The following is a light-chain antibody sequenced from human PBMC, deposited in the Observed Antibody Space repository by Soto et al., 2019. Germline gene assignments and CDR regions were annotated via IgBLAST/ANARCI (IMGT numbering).Light chain of an antibody. CDR2: GAS. CDR3: QQDGSSHTWT. Sequence: EIVLTQSPGTLSLSPGERATLSCRASQSVSSSYLAWYQQKPGQAPRLLIHGASSRATGIPDRFSGSGSGTDFTLNISRLEPEEFAVYYWQQDGSSHTWTFGQGTKVEIK. V-gene: IGKV3-20*01. CDR1: QSVSSSY. J-gene: IGKJ1*01.